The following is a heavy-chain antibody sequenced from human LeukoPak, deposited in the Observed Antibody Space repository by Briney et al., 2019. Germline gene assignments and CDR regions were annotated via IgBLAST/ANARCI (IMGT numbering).Heavy chain of an antibody. Sequence: GGSLRLSCAASGFTFSSYGMHWVRQAPGKGLEWVAFIRYDGSNKYYADSVKGRFTISRDNSKNTLYLQMNSLRAEDTAVYFCAREILAPGKTHDYWGQGTLVTVSS. V-gene: IGHV3-30*02. CDR2: IRYDGSNK. CDR3: AREILAPGKTHDY. CDR1: GFTFSSYG. J-gene: IGHJ4*02.